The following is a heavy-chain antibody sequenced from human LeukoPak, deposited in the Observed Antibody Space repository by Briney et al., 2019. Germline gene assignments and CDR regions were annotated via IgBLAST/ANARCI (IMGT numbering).Heavy chain of an antibody. CDR2: ISGSGGST. J-gene: IGHJ4*02. CDR1: GFTFSSYV. CDR3: AKRGPAGAGRSPDYFDY. D-gene: IGHD6-19*01. V-gene: IGHV3-23*01. Sequence: GGSLRLSCAASGFTFSSYVMSWVRQAPGKGLEWVPAISGSGGSTYYADSVKGRFTISRDNSKNTLYLQMNSLRAEDTAVYYCAKRGPAGAGRSPDYFDYWGQGTLVTVSS.